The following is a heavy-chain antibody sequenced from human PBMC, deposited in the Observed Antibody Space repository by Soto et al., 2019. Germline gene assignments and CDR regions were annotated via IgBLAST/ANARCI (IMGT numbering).Heavy chain of an antibody. Sequence: ASVKVSCKASGGTFSSYAISWVRQAPGQGLEWMGGIIPIFGTANYAQKFQGRVTITADESTSTAYMELSSLRSEDTAVYYCASDVVTMGGSPAVWFDPWGQGTLITVSS. CDR2: IIPIFGTA. CDR3: ASDVVTMGGSPAVWFDP. D-gene: IGHD3-16*01. V-gene: IGHV1-69*13. CDR1: GGTFSSYA. J-gene: IGHJ5*02.